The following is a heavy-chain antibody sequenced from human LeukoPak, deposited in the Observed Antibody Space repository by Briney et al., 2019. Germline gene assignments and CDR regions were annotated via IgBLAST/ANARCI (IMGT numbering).Heavy chain of an antibody. V-gene: IGHV3-23*01. CDR1: GFTFSSYA. J-gene: IGHJ4*02. CDR3: AKDTYVRQWLVRGEWDY. CDR2: ISGSGGST. D-gene: IGHD6-19*01. Sequence: GGSLRLSCAASGFTFSSYAMSWVRQAPGKGLEWVSAISGSGGSTYYADSVKGRFTISRDNSKNTLYLQMNSLRAEDTAVYYCAKDTYVRQWLVRGEWDYWGQGTLVTVSS.